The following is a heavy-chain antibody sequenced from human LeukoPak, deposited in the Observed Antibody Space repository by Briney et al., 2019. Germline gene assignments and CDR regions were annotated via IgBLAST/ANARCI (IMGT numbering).Heavy chain of an antibody. J-gene: IGHJ5*02. D-gene: IGHD3-10*01. Sequence: SETLSLTCTVSGGPITTYYLSWIRQSAGMGLEWIGRISGSGVITYNPSLKSRVILSLDTSNNHFSLKLIPVTAADTAVYYCARDSGTTGEVKFDPWGQGMLVTVSS. CDR2: ISGSGVI. CDR3: ARDSGTTGEVKFDP. CDR1: GGPITTYY. V-gene: IGHV4-4*07.